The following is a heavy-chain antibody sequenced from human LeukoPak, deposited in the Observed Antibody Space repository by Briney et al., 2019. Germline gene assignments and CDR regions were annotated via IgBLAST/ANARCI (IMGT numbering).Heavy chain of an antibody. J-gene: IGHJ5*02. CDR1: GGSISSSGYY. CDR2: IYYSGST. D-gene: IGHD1-26*01. V-gene: IGHV4-39*01. CDR3: ARHEYSGSYYGLSWFDP. Sequence: SETLSLTCTVSGGSISSSGYYWGWIRQPPGKGLEWIASIYYSGSTYYNPFLKSRVTISVDTSKNQLSLKLSFLTAADTAVYYCARHEYSGSYYGLSWFDPWGQGTLVTVSS.